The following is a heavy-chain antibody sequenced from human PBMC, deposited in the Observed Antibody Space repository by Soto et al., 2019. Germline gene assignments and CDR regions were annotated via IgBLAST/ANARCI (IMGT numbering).Heavy chain of an antibody. V-gene: IGHV4-39*01. CDR1: GGSISSSSYY. CDR3: VGSGSYYDPFDY. CDR2: IYYSGST. D-gene: IGHD3-10*01. Sequence: PSETLSLTCTVSGGSISSSSYYWGWIRQPPGKGLEWIGSIYYSGSTYYNPSLKSRVTISVDTSKNQFSLKLSSVTAADTAVYYCVGSGSYYDPFDYWGQGTLVTVSS. J-gene: IGHJ4*02.